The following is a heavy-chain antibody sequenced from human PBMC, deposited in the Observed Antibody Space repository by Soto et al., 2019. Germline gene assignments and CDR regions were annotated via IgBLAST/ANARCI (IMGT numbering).Heavy chain of an antibody. D-gene: IGHD5-12*01. CDR1: GFTFTSSA. J-gene: IGHJ4*02. Sequence: ASVKVSCKASGFTFTSSAVQWVRQARGQRLEWIGWIVVGSGNTNYAQKFQERVTITRDMSTSTAYMELSGLRSEDTAVYYCAAKEIDGYKPFDYWGQGTLVTVSS. CDR3: AAKEIDGYKPFDY. CDR2: IVVGSGNT. V-gene: IGHV1-58*01.